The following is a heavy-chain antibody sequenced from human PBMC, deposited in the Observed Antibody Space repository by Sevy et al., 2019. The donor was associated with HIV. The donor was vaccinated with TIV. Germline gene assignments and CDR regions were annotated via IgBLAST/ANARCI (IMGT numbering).Heavy chain of an antibody. Sequence: GGSLSLSCRASGFTFDDYTMSWVRQPPGKGLEWVAFIRSKAYGGTTEYAASVKGRFTISRDESKSIAYLQMNSLKTEDTAVYYCTRVEGAADWGMDVWGQGTTVTVSS. CDR2: IRSKAYGGTT. D-gene: IGHD1-26*01. CDR1: GFTFDDYT. V-gene: IGHV3-49*04. CDR3: TRVEGAADWGMDV. J-gene: IGHJ6*02.